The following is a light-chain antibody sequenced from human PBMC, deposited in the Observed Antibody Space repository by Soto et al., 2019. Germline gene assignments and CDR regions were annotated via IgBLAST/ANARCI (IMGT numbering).Light chain of an antibody. CDR3: QQYENYWT. Sequence: DIQLTQSPSSLSASVGDRVTITCRASQSISTSLNWYQQKPGKAPKLLIYDASNLDSGVPSRFSGSGSGTEFSLTISNLQPDDCATYYCQQYENYWTFGQGTKVDIK. V-gene: IGKV1-5*01. CDR1: QSISTS. J-gene: IGKJ1*01. CDR2: DAS.